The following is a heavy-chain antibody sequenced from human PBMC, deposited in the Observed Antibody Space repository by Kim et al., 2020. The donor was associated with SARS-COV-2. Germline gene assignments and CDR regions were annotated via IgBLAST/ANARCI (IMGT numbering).Heavy chain of an antibody. CDR2: INARNGNT. CDR1: GYTFTSYA. Sequence: ASVKVSCKASGYTFTSYAMHWVRQAPGQRLEWMGWINARNGNTKYSQKFQGRVTITRDTSASTAYMELSSLRSEDTAVYYCARSKRITIFGVVIPTPNWFDPWGQGTLVTVSS. D-gene: IGHD3-3*01. V-gene: IGHV1-3*01. CDR3: ARSKRITIFGVVIPTPNWFDP. J-gene: IGHJ5*02.